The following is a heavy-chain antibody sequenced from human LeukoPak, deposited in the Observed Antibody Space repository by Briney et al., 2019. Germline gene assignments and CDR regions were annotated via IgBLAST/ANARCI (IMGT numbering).Heavy chain of an antibody. CDR2: IHPNSGGT. CDR3: ATSGYTYGALDI. D-gene: IGHD5-18*01. J-gene: IGHJ3*02. Sequence: ASVKVSCKASGYTFTGYYMHWVRQAPGQGLGWMGWIHPNSGGTNYAQKFQGWVTMTRDTSISTAYMELTRLRSDDTAMYYCATSGYTYGALDIWGQGTMVTVSS. V-gene: IGHV1-2*04. CDR1: GYTFTGYY.